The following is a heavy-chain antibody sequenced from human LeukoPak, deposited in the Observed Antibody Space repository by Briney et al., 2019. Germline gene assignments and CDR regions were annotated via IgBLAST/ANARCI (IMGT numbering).Heavy chain of an antibody. CDR2: INPSGGST. CDR1: GYTFTSYY. V-gene: IGHV1-46*03. CDR3: ARATIFGVVTYPLFFDY. J-gene: IGHJ4*02. D-gene: IGHD3-3*01. Sequence: ASVKVPCKASGYTFTSYYMHWVRQAPGQGLEWMGIINPSGGSTSYAQKFQGRVTMTRDTSTSTVYMELSSLRSEDTAVYYCARATIFGVVTYPLFFDYWGQGTLVTVSS.